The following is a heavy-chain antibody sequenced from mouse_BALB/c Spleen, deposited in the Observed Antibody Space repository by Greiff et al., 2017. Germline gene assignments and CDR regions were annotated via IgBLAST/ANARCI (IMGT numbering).Heavy chain of an antibody. V-gene: IGHV1-15*01. CDR1: GYTFTDYE. Sequence: QVQLKESGAELVRPGASVTLSCKASGYTFTDYEMHWVKQTPVHGLEWIGAIDPETGGTAYNQKFKGKATLTADKSSSTAYMELRSLTSEDSAVYYCTRSRGYAMDYWGQGTSVTVSS. CDR3: TRSRGYAMDY. CDR2: IDPETGGT. J-gene: IGHJ4*01.